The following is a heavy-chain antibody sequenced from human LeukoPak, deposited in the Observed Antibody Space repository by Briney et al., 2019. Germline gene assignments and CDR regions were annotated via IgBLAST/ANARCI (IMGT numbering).Heavy chain of an antibody. CDR1: GGSISRYY. J-gene: IGHJ4*02. CDR2: IYASGST. D-gene: IGHD3-10*01. V-gene: IGHV4-4*07. CDR3: VRGGYYYGPSD. Sequence: SEILSLTCSVSGGSISRYYWAWIRQPAGKELEWIGRIYASGSTKYHPSLRSRVDMSVDTSKNQFSLKLRSVTAADTAVYYCVRGGYYYGPSDWGQGTLVTVSS.